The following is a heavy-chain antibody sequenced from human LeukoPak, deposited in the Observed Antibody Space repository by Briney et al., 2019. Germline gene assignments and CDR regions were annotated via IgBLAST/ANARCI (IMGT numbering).Heavy chain of an antibody. CDR2: ISSDGGST. CDR3: ARDHIPVSAYCSSTSCFGDGFDY. V-gene: IGHV3-64*01. J-gene: IGHJ4*02. CDR1: GFTFSSYA. D-gene: IGHD2-2*01. Sequence: GGSLRLSCAASGFTFSSYAMHWVRQAPGKGLEYVSAISSDGGSTYYANSVKGRFTISRDNSKNTLYLQMGSLRAEDMAVYYCARDHIPVSAYCSSTSCFGDGFDYWGQGTLVTVSS.